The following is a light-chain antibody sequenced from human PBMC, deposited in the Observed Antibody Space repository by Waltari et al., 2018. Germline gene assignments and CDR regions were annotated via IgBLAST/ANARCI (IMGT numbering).Light chain of an antibody. CDR3: QQYGSSVLYT. CDR2: GAS. CDR1: QSLTKRS. V-gene: IGKV3-20*01. Sequence: RARQSLTKRSLAWDHQKPGQAPRRLNYGASSRAAGIPDRFSGSGAGPDFSLTISRLEPEDSAVYYCQQYGSSVLYTFGQGTKLEI. J-gene: IGKJ2*01.